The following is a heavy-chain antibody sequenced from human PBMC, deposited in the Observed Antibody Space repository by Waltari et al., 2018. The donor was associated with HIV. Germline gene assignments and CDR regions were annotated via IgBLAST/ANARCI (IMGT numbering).Heavy chain of an antibody. Sequence: DVQLVESGGGLIQPGGSLSLSCAVSGFSVSRRYMSWVRRAPGMGIEWLLGIYRVSKIFYADSVKGRGTMSPDSSRNRLSLQIKSLRDEDTAIYYCVRGGGNPALRRAAGYHYYGMDVWGQGTAVIVSS. J-gene: IGHJ6*01. CDR2: IYRVSKI. CDR1: GFSVSRRY. V-gene: IGHV3-53*01. D-gene: IGHD2-15*01. CDR3: VRGGGNPALRRAAGYHYYGMDV.